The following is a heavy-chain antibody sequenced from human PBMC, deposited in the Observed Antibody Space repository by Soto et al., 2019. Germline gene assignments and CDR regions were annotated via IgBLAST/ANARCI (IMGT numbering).Heavy chain of an antibody. Sequence: EVQLLESGGGLVQPGGSLRLSCAASGFTFGTYAMSWVRQAPGKGLEWVSVVSDDSGTTFYADSVRGRFTISRDNSKITLQLHMNSLRAEDTAIYYCAKGGLRLGELSSDEFFFDYWGQGTLVTVSS. CDR1: GFTFGTYA. CDR3: AKGGLRLGELSSDEFFFDY. V-gene: IGHV3-23*01. D-gene: IGHD3-16*02. J-gene: IGHJ4*02. CDR2: VSDDSGTT.